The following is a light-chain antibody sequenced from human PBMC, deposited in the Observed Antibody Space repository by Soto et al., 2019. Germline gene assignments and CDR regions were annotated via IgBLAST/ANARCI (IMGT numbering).Light chain of an antibody. Sequence: NLLPPSPATPSLSPGGRATPSRRASQSVSSYLAWYQQKPGQAPRLLIYDASNRATGIPARFSGSGSGTDFTLTISSLEPEDFAVYYCQQRSNWPRTFGQGTRWIS. J-gene: IGKJ1*01. CDR2: DAS. CDR1: QSVSSY. V-gene: IGKV3-11*01. CDR3: QQRSNWPRT.